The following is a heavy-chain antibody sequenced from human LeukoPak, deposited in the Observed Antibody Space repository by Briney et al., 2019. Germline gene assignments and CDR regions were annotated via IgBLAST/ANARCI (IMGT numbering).Heavy chain of an antibody. D-gene: IGHD2-15*01. CDR3: ARAGCSGGSCYAYYFDY. CDR1: GGSFSGYY. V-gene: IGHV4-34*01. Sequence: PETLSLTCAVYGGSFSGYYWSWIRQPPGKGLEWIGEINHSGSTNYNPSLKSRVTISVDTSKNQFSLKLSSVTAADTAVYYCARAGCSGGSCYAYYFDYWGQGTLVTVSS. CDR2: INHSGST. J-gene: IGHJ4*02.